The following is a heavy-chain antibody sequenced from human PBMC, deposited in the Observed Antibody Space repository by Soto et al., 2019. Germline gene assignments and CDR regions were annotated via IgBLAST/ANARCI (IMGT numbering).Heavy chain of an antibody. CDR3: ARDNLGAASGWSYFDY. CDR1: GGSISSGGYY. V-gene: IGHV4-31*03. J-gene: IGHJ4*02. CDR2: IYYSGST. Sequence: QVQLQESGPGLVKPSQTLSLTCTVSGGSISSGGYYWSWIRQHPGKGLEWIGYIYYSGSTYYDPSLKSRGTTSVDPSKNQFSLKLSSVTAADTAVYYCARDNLGAASGWSYFDYWGEGALGTVSS. D-gene: IGHD6-19*01.